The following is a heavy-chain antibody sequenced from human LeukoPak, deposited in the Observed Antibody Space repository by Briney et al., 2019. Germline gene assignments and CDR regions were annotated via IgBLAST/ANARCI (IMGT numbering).Heavy chain of an antibody. J-gene: IGHJ4*02. V-gene: IGHV3-30*02. D-gene: IGHD5-18*01. CDR1: GFTFSSYG. CDR3: AKERDTAIVTIDY. Sequence: PGGSLRLSCAASGFTFSSYGMHWVRQAPGKGLEWVAFIRHDGSNKYDADSVKGRFTISRDNSKNTLYLQMNSLRAEDTAVYYCAKERDTAIVTIDYWGQGTLVTVSS. CDR2: IRHDGSNK.